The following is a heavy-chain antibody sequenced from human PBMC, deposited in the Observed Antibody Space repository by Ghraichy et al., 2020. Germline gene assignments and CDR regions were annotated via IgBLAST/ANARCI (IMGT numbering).Heavy chain of an antibody. J-gene: IGHJ4*02. Sequence: ETLSLTCAASGFTVSRNYMSWVRQAPGKGLEWVSVIYSGGSTYYADSVKGRFTISRDNSKNTLYLQMNSLRAEDTAVYYCARDLTGAGKSDYWGQGTLVTLSS. CDR2: IYSGGST. D-gene: IGHD6-19*01. V-gene: IGHV3-53*01. CDR1: GFTVSRNY. CDR3: ARDLTGAGKSDY.